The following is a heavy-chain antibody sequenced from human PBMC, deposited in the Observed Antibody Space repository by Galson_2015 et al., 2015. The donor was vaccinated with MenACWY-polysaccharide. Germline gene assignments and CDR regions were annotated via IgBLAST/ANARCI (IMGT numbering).Heavy chain of an antibody. J-gene: IGHJ4*02. V-gene: IGHV3-23*01. D-gene: IGHD3-3*02. CDR2: ITGRGGNI. CDR3: ANLISRSTYFDY. Sequence: SLRLSCAASGITFSSSAMHWVRQAPGKGMEGVSGITGRGGNIYYSDSVKGRFTISRDNSKNMLYLQMNSLRAEDTAVYYCANLISRSTYFDYWGQGTLVTVSS. CDR1: GITFSSSA.